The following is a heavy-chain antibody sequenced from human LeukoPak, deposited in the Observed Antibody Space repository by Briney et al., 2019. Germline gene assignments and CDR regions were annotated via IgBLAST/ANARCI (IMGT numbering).Heavy chain of an antibody. J-gene: IGHJ3*02. D-gene: IGHD1-26*01. V-gene: IGHV4-39*01. Sequence: PSETLSLTCTVSGGSISSSSYYWGWIRQPPGKGLEWIGSIYYSGSTYYNPSLKSRVTISVDTSKNQFSLKLSSVTAADTAVYYCARHRSLYSGGDRDAFDIWGQGTMVTVSS. CDR1: GGSISSSSYY. CDR2: IYYSGST. CDR3: ARHRSLYSGGDRDAFDI.